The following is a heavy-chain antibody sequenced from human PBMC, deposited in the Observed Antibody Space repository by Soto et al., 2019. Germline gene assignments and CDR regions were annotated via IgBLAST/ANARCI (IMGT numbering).Heavy chain of an antibody. V-gene: IGHV3-23*01. CDR1: GFTFSNYA. CDR2: ISGSGDST. J-gene: IGHJ4*02. D-gene: IGHD1-26*01. Sequence: EVQLLESGGGLVQPGGSLRLSCAASGFTFSNYAMNWVRQAPVKGLEWVSVISGSGDSTYHAASVKGRFTISRDNSKNTLYLPMNSLRAEDTDVYYCARRGSGSYYDYWGQGTLVTVSS. CDR3: ARRGSGSYYDY.